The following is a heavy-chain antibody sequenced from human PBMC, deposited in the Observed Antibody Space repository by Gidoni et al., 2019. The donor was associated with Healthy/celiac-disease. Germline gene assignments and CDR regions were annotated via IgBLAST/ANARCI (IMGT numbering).Heavy chain of an antibody. D-gene: IGHD3-3*01. CDR2: IRGRGGRT. Sequence: EVQLLESGGGLVQPGGSLRLSCAAYGFTFSSYAMSWVRQAPGKGLEWVSAIRGRGGRTDYADSVKSLFTISRDNYKNTLYLQMNSLGAEDTAVYYCAKEVTICGSSSRWFDPWGQGTLVTVSS. CDR3: AKEVTICGSSSRWFDP. V-gene: IGHV3-23*01. CDR1: GFTFSSYA. J-gene: IGHJ5*02.